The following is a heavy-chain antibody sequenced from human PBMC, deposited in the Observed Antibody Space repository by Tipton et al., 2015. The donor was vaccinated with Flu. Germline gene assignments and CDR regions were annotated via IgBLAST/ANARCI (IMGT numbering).Heavy chain of an antibody. CDR3: ARDRRAYDGVSYYFDY. CDR1: GFTVSDNY. V-gene: IGHV3-53*01. D-gene: IGHD2-8*01. Sequence: QLVQSGGGLIQPGGSLTLSCAASGFTVSDNYISWVRQAPGKGLEWVSVVYSGGAGGATYYTDSVKGRFTISRDNSKNTVYLQMNSLRVEDTAVYYCARDRRAYDGVSYYFDYWGQGTLVTVSS. J-gene: IGHJ4*02. CDR2: VYSGGAGGAT.